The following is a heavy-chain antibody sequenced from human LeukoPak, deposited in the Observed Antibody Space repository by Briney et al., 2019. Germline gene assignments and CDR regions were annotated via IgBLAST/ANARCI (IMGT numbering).Heavy chain of an antibody. CDR2: IHGGGST. CDR3: ASWPGGWYGEDS. V-gene: IGHV3-53*01. J-gene: IGHJ4*02. CDR1: GFTVSSNY. Sequence: PGGSLRLSCAASGFTVSSNYMSWVRQAPGKGLEWVSVIHGGGSTYYADSVKGRFTISRDTSKNTLYLQMNSLRAEDTAVYYCASWPGGWYGEDSWGQGTLVTVSS. D-gene: IGHD6-19*01.